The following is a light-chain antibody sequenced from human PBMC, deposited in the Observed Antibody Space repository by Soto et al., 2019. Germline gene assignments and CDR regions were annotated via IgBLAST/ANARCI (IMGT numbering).Light chain of an antibody. J-gene: IGLJ3*02. CDR3: YSTDSSGNPRGV. CDR1: ALRKKY. Sequence: SYELTQPPSVSVSPGQTARITCSGDALRKKYAYWYQQKSGQAPVLVIYEDSKRPSGIPERFSGSSSGTMATLTISGAQVEDEADDYCYSTDSSGNPRGVFGGGTQLTVL. CDR2: EDS. V-gene: IGLV3-10*01.